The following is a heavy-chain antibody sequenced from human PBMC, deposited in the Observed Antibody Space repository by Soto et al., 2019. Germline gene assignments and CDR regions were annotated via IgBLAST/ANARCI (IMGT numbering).Heavy chain of an antibody. V-gene: IGHV3-21*06. J-gene: IGHJ4*02. Sequence: LRLSCAAAGLTFTRYSMNWVRQAPGKGLEWVSSISSTTNYIYYGDSMKGRFTISRGNAKNSLYLEMNSLRAEDTAVYYCARESEDLTSNFDYWGQGTLVTVS. CDR1: GLTFTRYS. CDR2: ISSTTNYI. CDR3: ARESEDLTSNFDY.